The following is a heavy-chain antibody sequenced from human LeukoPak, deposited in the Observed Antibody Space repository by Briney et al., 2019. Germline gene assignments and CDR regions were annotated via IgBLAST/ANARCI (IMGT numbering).Heavy chain of an antibody. CDR3: ARHSYGLDF. D-gene: IGHD2-8*01. J-gene: IGHJ4*02. Sequence: GESLKISCKASGNNYWIGWVRQTPGKGLEWMGIIYFGDSDTRYSPSFQGQVTISVDKSISTAYLQWSSLKASDTAIYFCARHSYGLDFWGQGTLVTVSS. CDR2: IYFGDSDT. CDR1: GNNYW. V-gene: IGHV5-51*01.